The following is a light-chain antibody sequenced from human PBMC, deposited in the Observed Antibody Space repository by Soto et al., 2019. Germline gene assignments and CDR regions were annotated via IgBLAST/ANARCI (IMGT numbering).Light chain of an antibody. J-gene: IGKJ1*01. V-gene: IGKV1-17*01. CDR2: GAS. CDR1: QDIRGG. Sequence: IQMTQSPSSLSASEGDRVTITCRASQDIRGGLSWYQQKPGKAPERMIYGASNLHSGVPSRFSGSGYGTECTLTLSSRQYEDCGTYYSLQHNSFPWTFGQGTKVEI. CDR3: LQHNSFPWT.